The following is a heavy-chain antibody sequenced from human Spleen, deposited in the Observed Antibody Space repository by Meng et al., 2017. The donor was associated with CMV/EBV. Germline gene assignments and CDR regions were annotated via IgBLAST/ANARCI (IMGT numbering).Heavy chain of an antibody. D-gene: IGHD6-19*01. Sequence: SGYPFTPYWLVWVRQMPGKGLEWMGIIYPGDSDTRYSPSFQGQVTISADKSISTAYLQWSSLKASDTAIYYCTRRVGRAVAGTHFDYWGQGSLVTVSS. CDR3: TRRVGRAVAGTHFDY. V-gene: IGHV5-51*01. J-gene: IGHJ4*02. CDR2: IYPGDSDT. CDR1: GYPFTPYW.